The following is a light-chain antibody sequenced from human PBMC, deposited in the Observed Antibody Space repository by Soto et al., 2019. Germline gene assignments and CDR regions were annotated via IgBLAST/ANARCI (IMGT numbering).Light chain of an antibody. CDR3: QTWGTGIWV. V-gene: IGLV4-69*01. J-gene: IGLJ3*02. Sequence: QSVLTQPPSASASLGASVKLTCTLSSGHSSYAIAWHQQQPEKGPRYLMKFNSDGSHSKGDGIPDRFSGSSSGAERYLTISSLQSEDEADYYCQTWGTGIWVFGGGTKLTVL. CDR2: FNSDGSH. CDR1: SGHSSYA.